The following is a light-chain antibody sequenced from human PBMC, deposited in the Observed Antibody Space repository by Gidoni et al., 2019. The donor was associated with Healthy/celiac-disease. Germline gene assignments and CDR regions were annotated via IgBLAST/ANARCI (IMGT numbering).Light chain of an antibody. V-gene: IGKV3-15*01. CDR1: QSVRSN. J-gene: IGKJ3*01. CDR2: VAS. Sequence: EIVMTQSPATLSVSPGERATLSCRASQSVRSNLAWYQQKPGQAPRLLIYVASTRATGIPARFSGSGSGTEFTLTISSLQSEDFAVYYCQQYNSLPPFFGPGTKVDIK. CDR3: QQYNSLPPF.